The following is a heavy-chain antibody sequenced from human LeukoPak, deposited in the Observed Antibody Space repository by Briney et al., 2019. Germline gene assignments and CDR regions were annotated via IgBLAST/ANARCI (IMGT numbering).Heavy chain of an antibody. CDR1: GYTFTDYY. J-gene: IGHJ5*02. CDR3: ASTGQQLVDGDWFDP. Sequence: ASVKVSCKASGYTFTDYYMHWVRQAPGQGLEWMGWINPNSGGTNYAQKFQGRVTMTRDTSFSTAYTELTRLTYDDTAVYYCASTGQQLVDGDWFDPWGQGTLVTVSS. CDR2: INPNSGGT. V-gene: IGHV1-2*02. D-gene: IGHD6-13*01.